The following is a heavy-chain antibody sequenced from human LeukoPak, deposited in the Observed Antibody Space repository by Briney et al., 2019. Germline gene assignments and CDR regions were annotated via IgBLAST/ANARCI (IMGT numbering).Heavy chain of an antibody. J-gene: IGHJ4*02. D-gene: IGHD2-21*01. Sequence: SETLSLTCTVSGGSISSYYWSWIRQPPGKGLEWIGYIYHSGSTYYNPSLKSRVTISVDRSKNQFSLKLSSVTAADTAVYYCARGRAVVPNYWGQGTLVTVSS. CDR2: IYHSGST. CDR1: GGSISSYY. CDR3: ARGRAVVPNY. V-gene: IGHV4-59*12.